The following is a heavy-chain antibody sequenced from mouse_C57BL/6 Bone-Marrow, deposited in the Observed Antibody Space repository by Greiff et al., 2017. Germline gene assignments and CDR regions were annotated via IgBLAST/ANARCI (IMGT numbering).Heavy chain of an antibody. V-gene: IGHV1-26*01. D-gene: IGHD1-1*01. CDR2: INPKNGGT. Sequence: VQLQQSGPELVKPGASVKISCKASGYTFTDYYMNWVKQSHGKSLEWIGDINPKNGGTSYNQKFKGKATLTVDKSSSTAYMELRSLTSEDSAVYYCARQVGFQFIATAFDVWGTGTTVTVSS. CDR1: GYTFTDYY. CDR3: ARQVGFQFIATAFDV. J-gene: IGHJ1*03.